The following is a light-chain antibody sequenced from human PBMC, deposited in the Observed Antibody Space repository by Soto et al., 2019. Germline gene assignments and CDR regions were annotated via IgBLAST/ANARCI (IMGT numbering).Light chain of an antibody. CDR1: QSITSSY. V-gene: IGKV3-20*01. J-gene: IGKJ1*01. CDR3: QQYGSSPRT. CDR2: GVS. Sequence: EIVLTQSPGTLSLSPGERATLSCRASQSITSSYLAWYQQKPGQAPRLLMYGVSSRATGIPDRFTGSGSGTDFTLTITTLEPEDFAVYYCQQYGSSPRTFGLGTKVDIK.